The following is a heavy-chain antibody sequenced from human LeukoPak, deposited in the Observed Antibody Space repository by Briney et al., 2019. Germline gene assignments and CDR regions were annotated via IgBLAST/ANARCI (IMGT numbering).Heavy chain of an antibody. CDR1: GGSFSGYY. Sequence: SETLSLTCAVSGGSFSGYYWSWIRQPPGKGLEWIGEINHSGSTNHNPSLKSRVTISVDTSKNQFSLKLSSVTAADTAVYYCARGGFTIFGVVIGRAFDFWGQGTLVTVSS. V-gene: IGHV4-34*01. J-gene: IGHJ4*02. CDR2: INHSGST. CDR3: ARGGFTIFGVVIGRAFDF. D-gene: IGHD3-3*01.